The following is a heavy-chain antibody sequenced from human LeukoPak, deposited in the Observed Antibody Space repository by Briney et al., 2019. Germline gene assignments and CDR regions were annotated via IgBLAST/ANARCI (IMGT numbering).Heavy chain of an antibody. D-gene: IGHD3-3*01. V-gene: IGHV3-23*01. CDR1: GFTFSSYA. Sequence: GGSLRLSCAASGFTFSSYAMSWVRQAPGKGPEWVSAISGSGGSTYYADSVKGRFTISRDNSKNTLYLQMNSLRAEDTAVYYCAKDWSQVGSFMDVWGKGTTVTVSS. J-gene: IGHJ6*04. CDR3: AKDWSQVGSFMDV. CDR2: ISGSGGST.